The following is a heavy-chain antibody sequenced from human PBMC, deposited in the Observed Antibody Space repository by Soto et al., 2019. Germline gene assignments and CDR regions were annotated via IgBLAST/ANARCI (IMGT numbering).Heavy chain of an antibody. CDR3: ARGVSLAAAGRLSCFDP. CDR1: GYTFTSYD. J-gene: IGHJ5*02. Sequence: ASVKVSCKASGYTFTSYDINWVRQATGQGLEWMGWMNPNSGNTGYAQKFQGRVTMTRNTSISTAYMELSSLRSEDTAVYYCARGVSLAAAGRLSCFDPWGQRTLVTVSS. V-gene: IGHV1-8*01. D-gene: IGHD6-13*01. CDR2: MNPNSGNT.